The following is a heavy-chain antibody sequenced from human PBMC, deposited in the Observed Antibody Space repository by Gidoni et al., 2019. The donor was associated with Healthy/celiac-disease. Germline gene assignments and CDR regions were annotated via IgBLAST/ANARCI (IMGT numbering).Heavy chain of an antibody. CDR2: INAGNGNT. CDR1: GYTFTSYA. D-gene: IGHD3-10*01. V-gene: IGHV1-3*01. J-gene: IGHJ6*02. CDR3: ARGTMVRGVIMVYYYGMDV. Sequence: QLQLVQSGAEVKKPGASVKVSCKASGYTFTSYAMHWVRQAPGQRLEWMGWINAGNGNTKYSQKFQGRVTITRDTSASTAYMELSSLRSEDTAVYYCARGTMVRGVIMVYYYGMDVWGQGTTVTVSS.